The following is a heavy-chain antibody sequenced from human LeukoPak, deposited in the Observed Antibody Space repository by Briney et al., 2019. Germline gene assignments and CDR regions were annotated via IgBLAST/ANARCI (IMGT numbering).Heavy chain of an antibody. CDR3: ARDFYGDYGDY. V-gene: IGHV3-9*01. CDR1: GFTFDDYA. J-gene: IGHJ4*02. CDR2: ISWNSGSI. D-gene: IGHD4-17*01. Sequence: GGSLRLSCAASGFTFDDYAMHWVRQAPGKGLEWVSGISWNSGSIGYADSVKGRFTISRDNAKNSLYLQMSSLRAEDTAVYYCARDFYGDYGDYWGQGTLVTVSS.